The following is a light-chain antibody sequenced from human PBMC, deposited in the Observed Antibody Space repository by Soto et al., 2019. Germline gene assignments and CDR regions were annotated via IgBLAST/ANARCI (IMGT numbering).Light chain of an antibody. V-gene: IGKV3-11*01. J-gene: IGKJ5*01. CDR2: DAS. CDR1: LSVSVY. Sequence: VVLTQSPATLSLSPVEIATLYCITSLSVSVYLDWYQQKPGQAPRLLISDASNRATGIPARFSGSGSGTDFTLTISSLEPADFAVYYCHQRQYWPPITFGQGTRLEIK. CDR3: HQRQYWPPIT.